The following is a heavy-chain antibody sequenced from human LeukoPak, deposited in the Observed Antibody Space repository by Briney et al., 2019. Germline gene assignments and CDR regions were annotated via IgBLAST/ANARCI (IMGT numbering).Heavy chain of an antibody. CDR1: GFSFSAYI. CDR2: ISSNSCNI. J-gene: IGHJ3*01. Sequence: GGSLRLSCKGSGFSFSAYIMNWVRQAPGEERGWVSSISSNSCNIYYADAVRGRFTISRDNAKNSLFLQMNSLRAEDTAVYYCARWLVGALKPGAFDVWGQGTAVTVSS. V-gene: IGHV3-21*01. CDR3: ARWLVGALKPGAFDV. D-gene: IGHD1-26*01.